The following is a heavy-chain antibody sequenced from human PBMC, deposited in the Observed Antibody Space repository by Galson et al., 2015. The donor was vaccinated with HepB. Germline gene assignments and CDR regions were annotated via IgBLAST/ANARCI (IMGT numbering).Heavy chain of an antibody. J-gene: IGHJ5*02. CDR2: IYYSGST. Sequence: LSLTCTVSGGSISSSGYYWSWIRQHPGKGLEWIGYIYYSGSTYYNPSLKSRVTISVDTSKNQFSLKLSSVTAADTAVYYCARDRAGVAAAGTGWFDPWGQGTLGTVSS. CDR1: GGSISSSGYY. V-gene: IGHV4-31*03. CDR3: ARDRAGVAAAGTGWFDP. D-gene: IGHD6-13*01.